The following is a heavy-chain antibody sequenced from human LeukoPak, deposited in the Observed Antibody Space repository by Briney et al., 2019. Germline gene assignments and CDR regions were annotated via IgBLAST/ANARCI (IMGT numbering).Heavy chain of an antibody. CDR3: ARWSVAVAGTASSAFDI. V-gene: IGHV4-4*07. CDR1: GGSTSNYH. CDR2: IYSSGST. Sequence: SETLSLTCTVSGGSTSNYHWSWIRQPAGKGMEWIGRIYSSGSTNYNPSHKSRVTMSVDTSKNQFSLKLSSVTAADTAVYYCARWSVAVAGTASSAFDIWGQGTMVTVSS. J-gene: IGHJ3*02. D-gene: IGHD6-19*01.